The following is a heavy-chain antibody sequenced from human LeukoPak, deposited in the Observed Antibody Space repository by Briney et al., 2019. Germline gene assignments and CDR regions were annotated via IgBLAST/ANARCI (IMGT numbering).Heavy chain of an antibody. CDR3: ARGRGIAAAYYMDV. D-gene: IGHD6-13*01. Sequence: GRSLRLSCAASGFTFSSYGMHWVRQAPGKGLEWVAVISYDGSNKYYADSVKGRFTISRDNAKNSLYLQMNSLRAEDTAVYYCARGRGIAAAYYMDVWGKGTTVTVSS. J-gene: IGHJ6*03. CDR2: ISYDGSNK. V-gene: IGHV3-30*03. CDR1: GFTFSSYG.